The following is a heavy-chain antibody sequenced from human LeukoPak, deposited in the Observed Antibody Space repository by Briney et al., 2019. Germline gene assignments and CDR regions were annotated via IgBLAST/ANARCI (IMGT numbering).Heavy chain of an antibody. J-gene: IGHJ4*02. CDR2: INPSGGST. V-gene: IGHV1-46*01. D-gene: IGHD1-26*01. CDR1: GYTFTSYY. Sequence: ASVKVSCKASGYTFTSYYMHWVRQAPGQGLEWMGIINPSGGSTSYAQKFQGRVIMTRDTSTGTVYMELSSLRSEDTAVYYCARDLTPVVGATTFDYWGQGTLVTVSS. CDR3: ARDLTPVVGATTFDY.